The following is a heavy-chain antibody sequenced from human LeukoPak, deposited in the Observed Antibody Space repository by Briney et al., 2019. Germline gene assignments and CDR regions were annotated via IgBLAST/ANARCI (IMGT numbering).Heavy chain of an antibody. CDR1: GFTFSTYA. J-gene: IGHJ4*02. CDR3: AKDSHWILFDD. V-gene: IGHV3-23*01. Sequence: GGSLRLSCAASGFTFSTYAMSWVRQAPGKGLEWVSAITGSGDYTYYADSVRGRFTISRDNSKNTLFLQMHTLRAEDTAVYYCAKDSHWILFDDWGQGTLVTVSS. D-gene: IGHD2-2*03. CDR2: ITGSGDYT.